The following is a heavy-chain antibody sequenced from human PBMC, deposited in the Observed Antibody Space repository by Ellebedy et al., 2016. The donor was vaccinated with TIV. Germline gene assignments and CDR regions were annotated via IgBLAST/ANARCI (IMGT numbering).Heavy chain of an antibody. V-gene: IGHV1-2*02. CDR2: INPNSGGT. Sequence: ASVKVSXKASGYTFTGYYMHWVRQAPGQGLEWMGWINPNSGGTNYAQKFQGRVTMTRDTSISTAYMELSRLRSDDTAVYYCARERYYYDSSMFDYWGQGTLVTVSS. J-gene: IGHJ4*02. CDR3: ARERYYYDSSMFDY. CDR1: GYTFTGYY. D-gene: IGHD3-22*01.